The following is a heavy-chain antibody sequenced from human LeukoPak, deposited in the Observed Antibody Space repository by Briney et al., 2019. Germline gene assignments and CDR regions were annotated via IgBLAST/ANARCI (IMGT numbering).Heavy chain of an antibody. V-gene: IGHV1-8*01. CDR2: MNPNSGNT. D-gene: IGHD6-19*01. Sequence: ASVKVSCKASGYTFTSYDINWVRQATGQGLGWMGWMNPNSGNTGYAQKFQGRVTMTRNTSISTAYMELSSLRSEDTAVYYCARSPRIAVAGSAFDTWGQGTMVTVSS. CDR3: ARSPRIAVAGSAFDT. J-gene: IGHJ3*02. CDR1: GYTFTSYD.